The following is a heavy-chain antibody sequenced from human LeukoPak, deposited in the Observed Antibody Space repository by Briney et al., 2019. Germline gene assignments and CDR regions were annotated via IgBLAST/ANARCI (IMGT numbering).Heavy chain of an antibody. J-gene: IGHJ6*03. CDR1: GASTSSYY. V-gene: IGHV4-4*07. CDR3: VRDLVTTGTYYMDV. CDR2: IYTSGST. Sequence: PSQTLSLTCTVYGASTSSYYWSWVRQPAGKGLEWDGRIYTSGSTNYNPSLKGRVTISVETSKNQFTLRLTSVTPADTPVYSFVRDLVTTGTYYMDVWGKGTTVTVSS. D-gene: IGHD4-11*01.